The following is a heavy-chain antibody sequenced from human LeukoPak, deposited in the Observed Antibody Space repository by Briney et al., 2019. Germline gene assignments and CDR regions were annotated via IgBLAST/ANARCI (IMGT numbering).Heavy chain of an antibody. Sequence: GGSLRLSCAASGFTFSSYGMHWVRQAPGKGLEWVAVIWYDGSKKYYADSVKGRFIISRDNSKNTLYLQMNSLRAEDTAVYYCAKEISGYGGGNWFDPWGQGTLVTVSS. J-gene: IGHJ5*02. D-gene: IGHD5-12*01. CDR1: GFTFSSYG. CDR3: AKEISGYGGGNWFDP. CDR2: IWYDGSKK. V-gene: IGHV3-33*06.